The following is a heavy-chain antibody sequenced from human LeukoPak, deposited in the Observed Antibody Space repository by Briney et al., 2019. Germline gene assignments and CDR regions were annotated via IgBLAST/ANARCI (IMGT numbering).Heavy chain of an antibody. CDR1: GFTFSDLY. Sequence: WGSLRLSCAASGFTFSDLYMTWIRQAPGNGLEWVTFIRYDGSNKYYADSVKGRFTISRDNSKNTLYLQMNSLRAEGTAVYYCAKTSEPRTGYFDYWGQGTLVTVSS. CDR2: IRYDGSNK. D-gene: IGHD1-1*01. V-gene: IGHV3-30*02. CDR3: AKTSEPRTGYFDY. J-gene: IGHJ4*02.